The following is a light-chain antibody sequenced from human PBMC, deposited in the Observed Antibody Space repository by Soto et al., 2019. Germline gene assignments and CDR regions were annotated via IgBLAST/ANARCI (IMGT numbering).Light chain of an antibody. CDR3: CSYAGGSSYVV. Sequence: QSALTQPASVSGSPGQSITISCTGTSSDVGSYNLVSWYQLHPGKAPKNMIYEVSKRPSGVSNRFSGSKSGNTASLTITGLQAEDEADYYCCSYAGGSSYVVFGGGTKLTVL. J-gene: IGLJ2*01. V-gene: IGLV2-23*02. CDR2: EVS. CDR1: SSDVGSYNL.